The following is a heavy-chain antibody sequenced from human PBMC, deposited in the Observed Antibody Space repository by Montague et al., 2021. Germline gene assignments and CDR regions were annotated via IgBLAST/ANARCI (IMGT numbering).Heavy chain of an antibody. J-gene: IGHJ6*02. D-gene: IGHD3-16*02. V-gene: IGHV4-39*01. CDR1: GGSISSSSYY. CDR3: ARHVIGNYGMDV. Sequence: SETLSLTCTVSGGSISSSSYYWGWIRQPTGKGLEWIGSIYYSGSTYYNPSLKSRVTISVDTSKNQFSLKLSSVTAADTAVYYCARHVIGNYGMDVWGQGTTVTVSS. CDR2: IYYSGST.